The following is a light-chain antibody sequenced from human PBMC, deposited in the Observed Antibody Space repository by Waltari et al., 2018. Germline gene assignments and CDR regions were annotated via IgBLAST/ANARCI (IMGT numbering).Light chain of an antibody. Sequence: QSALTQPASVSGSPGQSITISCTGTSSDVGGYNYVSWYQQHPGQAPKLMIYDVSNRPSGFAIRFSGSKSGNTAYLTISGLQAEDEADYYCSSYTSSSTLVFGGGTKLTVL. CDR2: DVS. J-gene: IGLJ3*02. CDR1: SSDVGGYNY. CDR3: SSYTSSSTLV. V-gene: IGLV2-14*03.